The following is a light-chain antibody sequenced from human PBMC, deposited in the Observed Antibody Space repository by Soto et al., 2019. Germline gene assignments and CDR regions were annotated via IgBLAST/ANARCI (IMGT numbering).Light chain of an antibody. CDR1: QSVSSY. CDR2: DAS. Sequence: EIVLTQSPATLSLSPGERATLSCRASQSVSSYLAWYQQKPAQATRLLIYDASNRATGIPARFSGSESGTEVPLTSSSLVPGNFAVDYCLQRRDWLTTFGGGTKVQIQ. V-gene: IGKV3-11*01. J-gene: IGKJ4*02. CDR3: LQRRDWLTT.